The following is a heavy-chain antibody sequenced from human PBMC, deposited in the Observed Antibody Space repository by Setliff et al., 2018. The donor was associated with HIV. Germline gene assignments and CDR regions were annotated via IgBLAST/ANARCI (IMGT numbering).Heavy chain of an antibody. J-gene: IGHJ6*03. CDR3: ARHSGLGGYYSPFDYYYYMDV. V-gene: IGHV4-4*09. D-gene: IGHD3-22*01. CDR2: IYTSGST. CDR1: GGSISNYY. Sequence: PSETLSLTCTVSGGSISNYYWSWIRQPPGKGLEWIGYIYTSGSTNYNPSLKSRVTISVDTSENQFSLKLNSVTAADTAVYYCARHSGLGGYYSPFDYYYYMDVWGKGTTVTVSS.